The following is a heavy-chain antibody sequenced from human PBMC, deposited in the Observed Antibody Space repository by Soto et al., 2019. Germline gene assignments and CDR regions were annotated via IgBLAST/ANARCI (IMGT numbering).Heavy chain of an antibody. Sequence: QLQLQESGPGLVKPSETLSLTCTVSDGSISSSSYYWGWIRQPPGKGLEWIGSIYYSGSTYYNPSLKSRVTISVDTAKNPFSLKLSSVTAADTAVYYCARRKGIAAAGFQNWGQGTLVTVSS. V-gene: IGHV4-39*01. J-gene: IGHJ4*02. CDR1: DGSISSSSYY. CDR3: ARRKGIAAAGFQN. D-gene: IGHD6-13*01. CDR2: IYYSGST.